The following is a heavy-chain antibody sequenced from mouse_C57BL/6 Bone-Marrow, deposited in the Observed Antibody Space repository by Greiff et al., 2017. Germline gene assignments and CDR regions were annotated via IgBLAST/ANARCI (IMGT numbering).Heavy chain of an antibody. Sequence: EVQLVESGGGLVQPGGSLKLSCAASGFTFSDYGMAWVRQAPRKGPEWVAFISNLAYSIYYADTVTGRFTISRENAKNTLYLEMSSLRSEDTAMYYCARHKDYGLGFAYWGQGTLVTVSA. CDR2: ISNLAYSI. J-gene: IGHJ3*01. D-gene: IGHD1-2*01. CDR1: GFTFSDYG. V-gene: IGHV5-15*01. CDR3: ARHKDYGLGFAY.